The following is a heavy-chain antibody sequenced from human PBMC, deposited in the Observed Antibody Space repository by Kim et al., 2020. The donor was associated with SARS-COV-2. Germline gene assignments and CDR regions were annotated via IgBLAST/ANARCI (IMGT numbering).Heavy chain of an antibody. V-gene: IGHV1-3*01. CDR3: AREGSGSYNWLDP. Sequence: SQNFQGRVTIPRDRSATTAYMELSSLTSKDTAVYYCAREGSGSYNWLDPWGQGTLVTVSS. D-gene: IGHD3-10*01. J-gene: IGHJ5*02.